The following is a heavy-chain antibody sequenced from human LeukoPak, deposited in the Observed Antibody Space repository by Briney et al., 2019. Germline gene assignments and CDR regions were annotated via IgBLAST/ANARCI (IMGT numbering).Heavy chain of an antibody. D-gene: IGHD6-19*01. J-gene: IGHJ4*02. V-gene: IGHV3-23*01. CDR1: GFTFSSYA. Sequence: PGGSLRLSCAASGFTFSSYAMTWVRQAPGKGLEWVSTITRDGDRTYYADSVKGRFTISRDNSKNTLYLQMNSLRAEDTAVYYCAKDSSGWSRDCWGQGTLVTVSS. CDR2: ITRDGDRT. CDR3: AKDSSGWSRDC.